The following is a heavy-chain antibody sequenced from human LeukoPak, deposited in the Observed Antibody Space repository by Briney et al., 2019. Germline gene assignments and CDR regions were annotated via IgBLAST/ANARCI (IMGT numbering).Heavy chain of an antibody. CDR2: ISGSGGSS. CDR3: AKGLSGYSSGWPLDY. Sequence: GGSLRLSCAASGFTFSRNAMSWVRQAPGKGLEWVSTISGSGGSSHYADSVKGRFTISRDNSKNTLYLQMSSLRAEDTAIYYCAKGLSGYSSGWPLDYWGRGTLVTVSS. V-gene: IGHV3-23*01. CDR1: GFTFSRNA. J-gene: IGHJ4*02. D-gene: IGHD6-19*01.